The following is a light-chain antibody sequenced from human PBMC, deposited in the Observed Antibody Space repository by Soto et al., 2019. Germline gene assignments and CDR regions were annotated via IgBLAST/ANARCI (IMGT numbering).Light chain of an antibody. Sequence: QSVLTQPPSVSGAPGQRVTISCTGSSFNIGAGYDVHWYQQLPGTAPKLLIYGNNNRPSGVPDRFSGSKSGTSASLAITGRQAEDEADYYCQSYDSSLSGGVFGGGTQLTVL. J-gene: IGLJ7*01. CDR1: SFNIGAGYD. CDR3: QSYDSSLSGGV. CDR2: GNN. V-gene: IGLV1-40*01.